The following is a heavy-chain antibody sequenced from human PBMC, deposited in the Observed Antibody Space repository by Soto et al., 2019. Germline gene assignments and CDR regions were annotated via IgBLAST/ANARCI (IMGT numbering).Heavy chain of an antibody. Sequence: ASVKVSCKASGYTFTSFDINWVRQATGQGLEWMGWMNPNSGNAGYSQKFQGRVTMTRNTSISTAYMELSSLRSEDTAVYYCARYAKSSGWYYYYDYWGQGTLVTVSS. CDR1: GYTFTSFD. V-gene: IGHV1-8*02. D-gene: IGHD6-19*01. CDR2: MNPNSGNA. J-gene: IGHJ4*02. CDR3: ARYAKSSGWYYYYDY.